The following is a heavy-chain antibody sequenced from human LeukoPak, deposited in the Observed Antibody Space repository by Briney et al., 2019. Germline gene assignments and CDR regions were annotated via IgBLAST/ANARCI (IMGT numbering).Heavy chain of an antibody. CDR3: ARDDALVATGSFDY. CDR1: GYTFSSYG. CDR2: ISDYNGNT. J-gene: IGHJ4*02. Sequence: GASVKVSCKASGYTFSSYGINWVRQAPGQGLEWMGWISDYNGNTNYAQKLQGRVTMTTDTPTSTAYMELRSLRSDDTAVYYCARDDALVATGSFDYWGQGTLVTVSS. V-gene: IGHV1-18*01. D-gene: IGHD5-12*01.